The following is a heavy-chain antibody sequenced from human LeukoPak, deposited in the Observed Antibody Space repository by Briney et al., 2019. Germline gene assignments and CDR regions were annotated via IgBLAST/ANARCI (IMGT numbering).Heavy chain of an antibody. Sequence: GESLEISCKGSGYSFTSYWIGWVRQMPGKGLEWMGIIYPGDSDTRYSPSFQGQVTISADKSISTAYLQWSSLKASDTAMYYCPRLGIFGVVIRAYFDYWGQGTLVTVSS. CDR2: IYPGDSDT. CDR1: GYSFTSYW. CDR3: PRLGIFGVVIRAYFDY. D-gene: IGHD3-3*01. J-gene: IGHJ4*02. V-gene: IGHV5-51*01.